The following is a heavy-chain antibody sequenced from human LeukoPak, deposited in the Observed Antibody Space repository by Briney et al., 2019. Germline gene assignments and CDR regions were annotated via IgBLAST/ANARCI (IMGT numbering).Heavy chain of an antibody. CDR1: GFTFSSYW. CDR2: IASDGSST. D-gene: IGHD4-23*01. J-gene: IGHJ4*02. V-gene: IGHV3-74*01. CDR3: ARGRPHGNDY. Sequence: GGSLRLSCAASGFTFSSYWMNWVRQAPGKGLVWVSRIASDGSSTTYADFVKGRFSISRDNAKNTLYLQMNSLRVEDTAVYYCARGRPHGNDYWGQGTLVTVSS.